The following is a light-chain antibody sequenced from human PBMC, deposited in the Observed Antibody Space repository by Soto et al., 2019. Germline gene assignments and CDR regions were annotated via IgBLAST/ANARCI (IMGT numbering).Light chain of an antibody. J-gene: IGKJ1*01. CDR2: MAS. CDR3: QHYSSFSRT. Sequence: DLQMTQSPSTLSASVGDRVTITCRASQSISSGLAWYQQKPGKAPKLLIYMASSLESGVPSRFSGSGSGTEFTLTFSSLQPDDFATYYCQHYSSFSRTFGQGTKVEIK. V-gene: IGKV1-5*03. CDR1: QSISSG.